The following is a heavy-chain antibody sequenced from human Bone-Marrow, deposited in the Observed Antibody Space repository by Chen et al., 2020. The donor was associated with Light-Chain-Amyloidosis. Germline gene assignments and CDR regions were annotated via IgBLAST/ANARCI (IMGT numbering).Heavy chain of an antibody. CDR1: GYTFPNYW. CDR3: ARRRDGYNFDY. CDR2: IYPDDSDA. D-gene: IGHD5-12*01. Sequence: EVQLEQSGPEVQKPGESLKIPCKGSGYTFPNYWIGWFRQMPGKGLEWMGVIYPDDSDARYSPSFEGQVTISADKSITTAYLQWRSLKASYTAMYYCARRRDGYNFDYWGQGTLVTVSS. J-gene: IGHJ4*02. V-gene: IGHV5-51*01.